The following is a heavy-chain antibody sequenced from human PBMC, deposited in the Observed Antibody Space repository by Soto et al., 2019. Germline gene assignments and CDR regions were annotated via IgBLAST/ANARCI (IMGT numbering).Heavy chain of an antibody. Sequence: QITLKESGPTLVKPTQTLTLTCTFSGFSLSTSGLGVGWIRQPPGKALEWLALIYWDDDKHSSPSLKSRLTITKDTSKNQVVLTMTNMDPVDTSTYYCAHSSGYPACCDYWGQGSLVTVSS. CDR2: IYWDDDK. CDR3: AHSSGYPACCDY. D-gene: IGHD5-12*01. V-gene: IGHV2-5*02. CDR1: GFSLSTSGLG. J-gene: IGHJ4*02.